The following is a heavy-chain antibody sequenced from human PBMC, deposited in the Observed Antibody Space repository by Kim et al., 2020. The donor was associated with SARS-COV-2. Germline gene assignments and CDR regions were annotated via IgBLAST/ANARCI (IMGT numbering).Heavy chain of an antibody. J-gene: IGHJ4*02. V-gene: IGHV1-3*01. Sequence: NANTKYSENVQGRATITRDTSANTAYMELSSLRSEDTAVYYCARNYGCDFWGQGTLVTVSS. D-gene: IGHD4-17*01. CDR3: ARNYGCDF. CDR2: NANT.